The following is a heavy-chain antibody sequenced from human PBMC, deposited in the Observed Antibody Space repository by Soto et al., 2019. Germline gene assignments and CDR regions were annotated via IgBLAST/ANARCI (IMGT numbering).Heavy chain of an antibody. D-gene: IGHD3-9*01. Sequence: QVQLQQWGAGPLRALETLSLTCGVSGGSFSGYYWAWNRQSPGKGLEWIGEINDRGSINYNPSLKSRVSISVDTSKNHYSLNLRSVTAADTAVYYCARESHDILTGPPWVWYFDLWGRGTLVTVSS. CDR2: INDRGSI. CDR3: ARESHDILTGPPWVWYFDL. J-gene: IGHJ2*01. CDR1: GGSFSGYY. V-gene: IGHV4-34*01.